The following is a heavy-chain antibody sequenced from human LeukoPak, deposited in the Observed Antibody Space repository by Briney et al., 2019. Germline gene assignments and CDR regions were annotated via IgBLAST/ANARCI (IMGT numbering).Heavy chain of an antibody. Sequence: GGSLRLSCAASGIAFSNYGMHWVRQAPGKGLEWVAVISYDGSNKYYADSVKGRFTISRDNSKNTLYLQMNSLRGEDTAVYWCAKDRGGYSGETYGYYGLDVWGQGTTVTVSS. D-gene: IGHD1-26*01. CDR1: GIAFSNYG. J-gene: IGHJ6*02. CDR3: AKDRGGYSGETYGYYGLDV. V-gene: IGHV3-30*18. CDR2: ISYDGSNK.